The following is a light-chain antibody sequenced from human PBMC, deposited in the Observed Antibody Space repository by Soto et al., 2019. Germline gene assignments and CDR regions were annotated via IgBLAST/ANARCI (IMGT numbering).Light chain of an antibody. CDR1: QSVGSLS. CDR2: GAF. J-gene: IGKJ2*01. CDR3: QHYGSSPYT. Sequence: EIVLTQSPGTLSLSPGERATLSCRASQSVGSLSLAWYQQKRGQAPRLLIYGAFNRAAGIPDRFRGSGAGTDYTLTITRVEPEDFAVYYCQHYGSSPYTFGQGTTLEIK. V-gene: IGKV3-20*01.